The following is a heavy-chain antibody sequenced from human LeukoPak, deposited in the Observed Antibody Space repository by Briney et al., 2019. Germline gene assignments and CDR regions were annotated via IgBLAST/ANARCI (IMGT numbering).Heavy chain of an antibody. CDR2: ISSSGSTI. CDR1: GFTFRNYA. Sequence: GGSLRLSCVASGFTFRNYAMCWVRQAPGKGLEWVSYISSSGSTIYYADSVKGRFTISRDNAKNSLYLQMNSLRAEDTAVYYCAELGITMIGGVWGKGTTVTISS. CDR3: AELGITMIGGV. V-gene: IGHV3-48*03. D-gene: IGHD3-10*02. J-gene: IGHJ6*04.